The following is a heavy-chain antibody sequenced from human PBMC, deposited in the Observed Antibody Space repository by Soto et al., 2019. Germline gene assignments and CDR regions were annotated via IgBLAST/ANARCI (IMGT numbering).Heavy chain of an antibody. D-gene: IGHD3-3*01. V-gene: IGHV3-23*01. CDR1: GFTFSSYA. Sequence: EVQLLESGGGLVQPGGSLRLSCAASGFTFSSYAMSWVRQAPGKGLEGVSAISGSGDSTYYADSVKGRFTISRDNSKNTLYLQMNSLRAEDTAVYYCAKDRVDFWSGYYHFDYWGQGTLVTVSS. J-gene: IGHJ4*02. CDR2: ISGSGDST. CDR3: AKDRVDFWSGYYHFDY.